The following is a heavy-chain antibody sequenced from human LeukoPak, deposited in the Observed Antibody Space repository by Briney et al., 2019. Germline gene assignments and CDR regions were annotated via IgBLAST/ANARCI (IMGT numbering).Heavy chain of an antibody. CDR2: IYYSGST. V-gene: IGHV4-31*03. CDR1: GGSISSGGYY. CDR3: ATNDYGDPQAFDI. Sequence: PSETLSLTCTVSGGSISSGGYYWSWIRQHPGKGLEWIGYIYYSGSTYYNPSLKSRVTISVDTSKNQFSLKLSSVTAADTAVYYCATNDYGDPQAFDIWGQGTMVTVSS. J-gene: IGHJ3*02. D-gene: IGHD4-17*01.